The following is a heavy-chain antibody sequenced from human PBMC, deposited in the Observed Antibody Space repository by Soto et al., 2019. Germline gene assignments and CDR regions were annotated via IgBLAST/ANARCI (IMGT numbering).Heavy chain of an antibody. CDR2: ISWNRGII. J-gene: IGHJ4*02. D-gene: IGHD2-15*01. Sequence: EVQLVESGGGLVQPGRSLRLSCAASGFTFDDYAFHWVRQAPGKGLEWVSGISWNRGIIGYADSVQGRFTISRDNAKNSLYLQMNSLRGEDTAFYYCTSSIGPSCYSSFDYFGQGTLVTVSS. CDR1: GFTFDDYA. V-gene: IGHV3-9*01. CDR3: TSSIGPSCYSSFDY.